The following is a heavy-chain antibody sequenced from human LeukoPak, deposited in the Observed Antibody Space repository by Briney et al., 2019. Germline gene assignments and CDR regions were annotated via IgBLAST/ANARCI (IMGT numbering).Heavy chain of an antibody. D-gene: IGHD3-3*01. CDR2: IYHSGST. CDR3: ARGGWPLKYYTDYDY. Sequence: PSGTLSLTCAVSGGSISSSNWWSWVRQPPGKGLEWIGEIYHSGSTNYNPSLKSRVTISVDKSKNQFSLKLSSVTAADTAVYYCARGGWPLKYYTDYDYWGQGTLVTVSS. CDR1: GGSISSSNW. V-gene: IGHV4-4*02. J-gene: IGHJ4*02.